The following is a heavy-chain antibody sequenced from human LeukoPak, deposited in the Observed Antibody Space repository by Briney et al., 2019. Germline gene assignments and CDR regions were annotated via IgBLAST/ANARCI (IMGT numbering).Heavy chain of an antibody. CDR1: GFTFSRYV. V-gene: IGHV3-30*18. D-gene: IGHD3-3*01. CDR3: AKGETYYDFWSGYYGGSEVYFDY. Sequence: GGPLRLSCAASGFTFSRYVMHWVRQTPGKGPEWVAIISYDGSNKYYADSVKGRFTISRDNSKNTLYLQMNSLRAEDTAVYYCAKGETYYDFWSGYYGGSEVYFDYWGQGTLVTVSS. J-gene: IGHJ4*02. CDR2: ISYDGSNK.